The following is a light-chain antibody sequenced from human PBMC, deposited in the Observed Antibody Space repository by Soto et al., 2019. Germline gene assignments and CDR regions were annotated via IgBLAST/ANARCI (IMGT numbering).Light chain of an antibody. J-gene: IGKJ1*01. CDR1: QTVSSSY. CDR2: GAS. CDR3: QQSGSSPTWT. V-gene: IGKV3-20*01. Sequence: EIVLTQSPGTLSLSPGERATLSCRASQTVSSSYLAWYQQKPGQAPRLLIYGASSRATGIPDRFSGSGSGTDFTLTISRLESEDFAVDYCQQSGSSPTWTFGQGTTVEIK.